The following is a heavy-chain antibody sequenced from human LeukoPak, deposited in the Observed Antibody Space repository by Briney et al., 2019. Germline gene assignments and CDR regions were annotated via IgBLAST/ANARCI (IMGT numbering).Heavy chain of an antibody. Sequence: SETLSLTCSVSDGSISNYYWTWVRQPPGKGLEWIWNIQYSGSTNFNPSLKSRVTVSVDTSKNQVSLKLRSVTGADTAVYYCARDSGLGYCSTTSCSYGLDVWGQGTTVFVS. CDR1: DGSISNYY. J-gene: IGHJ6*02. V-gene: IGHV4-59*12. CDR2: IQYSGST. D-gene: IGHD2-2*01. CDR3: ARDSGLGYCSTTSCSYGLDV.